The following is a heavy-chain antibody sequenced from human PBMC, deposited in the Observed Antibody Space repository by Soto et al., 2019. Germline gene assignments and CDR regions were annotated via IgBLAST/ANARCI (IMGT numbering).Heavy chain of an antibody. CDR1: GYTFTSYY. D-gene: IGHD4-17*01. Sequence: ASVKVSCKASGYTFTSYYMHWVRQAPGQGLEWMGIINPSGGSTSYAQKFQGRVTMTRDTSTSTVYMELSSLRSEDTAVYYCARARGDYSSPYYYYYYGMDVWGQGTTVTGSS. CDR3: ARARGDYSSPYYYYYYGMDV. V-gene: IGHV1-46*01. J-gene: IGHJ6*02. CDR2: INPSGGST.